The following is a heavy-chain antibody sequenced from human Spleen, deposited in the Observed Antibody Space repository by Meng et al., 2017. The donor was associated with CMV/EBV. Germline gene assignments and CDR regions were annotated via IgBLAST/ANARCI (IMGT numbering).Heavy chain of an antibody. J-gene: IGHJ4*02. CDR1: GYTFNSYG. CDR2: VSAYNGNT. D-gene: IGHD6-6*01. Sequence: ASVKVSCKASGYTFNSYGISWVRQAPGQGLEWMGWVSAYNGNTNYAQKFQDRVAMTTDTSTSTAYLELRSLRSDDTAVYYCARGDGAAPWYWGQGTLVTVSS. CDR3: ARGDGAAPWY. V-gene: IGHV1-18*01.